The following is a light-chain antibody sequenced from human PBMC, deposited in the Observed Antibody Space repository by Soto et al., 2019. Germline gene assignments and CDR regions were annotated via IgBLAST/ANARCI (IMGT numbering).Light chain of an antibody. J-gene: IGKJ1*01. CDR3: QQSYSTPTWT. Sequence: DIQMTQSPSSLSASVGDRVTISCRASQSISSDLNWYQQKPGKVPKLLIYASTSLQSGVTSRFSGSGYGTDFTLTISSLQPEDFATYYCQQSYSTPTWTFGQGTKVEIK. V-gene: IGKV1-39*01. CDR1: QSISSD. CDR2: AST.